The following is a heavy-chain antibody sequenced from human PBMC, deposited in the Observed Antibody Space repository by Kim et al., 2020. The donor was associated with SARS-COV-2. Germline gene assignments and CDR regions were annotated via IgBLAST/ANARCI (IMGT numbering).Heavy chain of an antibody. CDR2: IWYDGSNK. J-gene: IGHJ4*02. V-gene: IGHV3-33*01. CDR1: GFTFSSYG. Sequence: GGSLRLSCAASGFTFSSYGMHWVRQAPGKGLEWVAVIWYDGSNKYYADFVKGRFTISRDNSKNTLYLRMNSLRAEDTAVYYCARDFGEYDSFPPFDYWGQETRVTVSS. D-gene: IGHD3-22*01. CDR3: ARDFGEYDSFPPFDY.